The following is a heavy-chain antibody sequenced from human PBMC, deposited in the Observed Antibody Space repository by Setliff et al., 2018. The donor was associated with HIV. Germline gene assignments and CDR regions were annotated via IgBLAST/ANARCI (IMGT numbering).Heavy chain of an antibody. CDR2: IYYSGST. CDR3: ARDRGRGMAPSGILDYYYMDV. V-gene: IGHV4-59*12. Sequence: SETLSLTCTVSGGSISSYYWSWIRQPPGKGLEWIGYIYYSGSTNYNPSLKSRVTISVDMSKNQFSLKLSSVTAEDTALYYCARDRGRGMAPSGILDYYYMDVWGKGTTVTVSS. J-gene: IGHJ6*03. D-gene: IGHD6-13*01. CDR1: GGSISSYY.